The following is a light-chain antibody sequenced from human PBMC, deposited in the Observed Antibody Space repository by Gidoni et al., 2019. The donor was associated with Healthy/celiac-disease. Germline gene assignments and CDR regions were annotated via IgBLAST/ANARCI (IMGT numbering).Light chain of an antibody. CDR1: QSVSSN. J-gene: IGKJ1*01. CDR3: QQYNNWPPWT. CDR2: GAS. Sequence: IVITQSPATLSVSPGERATLSCRARQSVSSNLAWYQQKPGQAPRRRIYGASTRATGIPARCSGSGSGTEFTLTISSLQSEDFAVYYCQQYNNWPPWTFXQXTKVEIK. V-gene: IGKV3-15*01.